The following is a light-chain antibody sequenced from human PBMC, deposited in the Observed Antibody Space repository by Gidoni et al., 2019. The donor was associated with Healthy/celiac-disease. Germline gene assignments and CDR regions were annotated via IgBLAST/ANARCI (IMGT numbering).Light chain of an antibody. V-gene: IGLV3-21*02. CDR2: GDS. J-gene: IGLJ2*01. Sequence: YVLTKPPSVSRAQGQTARITCGGNNIGGKSVHWYQQKPGQAPVLVVYGDSDRPSGIPERFSGSNSGNTSTLTISRVEAGAEADYYCQVWDSSSDHPDVIFGGGTKLTVL. CDR3: QVWDSSSDHPDVI. CDR1: NIGGKS.